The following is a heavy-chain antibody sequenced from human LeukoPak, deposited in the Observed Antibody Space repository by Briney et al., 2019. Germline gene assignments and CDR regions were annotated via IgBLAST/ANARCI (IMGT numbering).Heavy chain of an antibody. CDR3: AGGGPRNYFDY. Sequence: RGSLRLSCAASGFTFSDYYMSWIRQAPGKGLEWVSYISSSSSYTNYADSVKGRFTISRDNAKNSLYLQMNSLRAEDTAVYYCAGGGPRNYFDYWGQGTLVTVSS. V-gene: IGHV3-11*06. J-gene: IGHJ4*02. CDR1: GFTFSDYY. CDR2: ISSSSSYT.